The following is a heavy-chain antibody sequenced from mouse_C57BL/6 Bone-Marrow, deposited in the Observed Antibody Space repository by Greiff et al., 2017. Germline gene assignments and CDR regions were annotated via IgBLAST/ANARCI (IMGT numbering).Heavy chain of an antibody. V-gene: IGHV2-2*01. J-gene: IGHJ3*01. CDR2: IWSGGST. CDR3: ARNYYGSSYRFAY. Sequence: QVHVKQSGPGLVQPSQSLSITCTVSGFSLTSYGVHWVRQSPGKGLEWLGVIWSGGSTDYNAAFISRLSISKDNSKSQVFFKMNSLQADDTAIYYCARNYYGSSYRFAYWGQGTLVTVSA. D-gene: IGHD1-1*01. CDR1: GFSLTSYG.